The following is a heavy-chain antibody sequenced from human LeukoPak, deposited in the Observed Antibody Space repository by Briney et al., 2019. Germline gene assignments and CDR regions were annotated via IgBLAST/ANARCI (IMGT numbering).Heavy chain of an antibody. D-gene: IGHD3-22*01. V-gene: IGHV4-34*01. CDR2: INHSGST. CDR3: AGAGDSSGYADS. J-gene: IGHJ5*02. CDR1: GGSFSGYY. Sequence: SETLSLTCAVYGGSFSGYYWSWIRQPPGKGLEWIGEINHSGSTNYNPSLKSRVTISVDTSKNQFSLKLSSVTAADTAVYYCAGAGDSSGYADSWGQGNRVTVSS.